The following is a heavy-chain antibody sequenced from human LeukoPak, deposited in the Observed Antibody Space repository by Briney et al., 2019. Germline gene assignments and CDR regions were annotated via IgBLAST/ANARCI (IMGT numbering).Heavy chain of an antibody. Sequence: SETLSLTCTVSGGSISSYYWSWIRQPPGKGLEWIGYIYYSGSTNYNPSLKNRVTISVDTSKNQFSLKLSSVTAADTAVYYCARGLKNPGYAFDIWGQGTMVTVSS. CDR3: ARGLKNPGYAFDI. CDR2: IYYSGST. D-gene: IGHD1-14*01. J-gene: IGHJ3*02. V-gene: IGHV4-59*01. CDR1: GGSISSYY.